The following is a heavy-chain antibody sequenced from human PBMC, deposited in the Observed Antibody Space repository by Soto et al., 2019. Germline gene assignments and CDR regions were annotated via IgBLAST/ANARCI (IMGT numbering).Heavy chain of an antibody. V-gene: IGHV3-48*02. CDR1: GFTFSSYN. Sequence: GGSLRLSCIVSGFTFSSYNMNWVRQAPGKGLEWVTYIRGSGSTIYYADSVKGRFAISRDNVKNSLYLQMNSLRDEDTAVYYCARSKYIDYWGQGTLVTVSS. D-gene: IGHD4-4*01. CDR2: IRGSGSTI. CDR3: ARSKYIDY. J-gene: IGHJ4*02.